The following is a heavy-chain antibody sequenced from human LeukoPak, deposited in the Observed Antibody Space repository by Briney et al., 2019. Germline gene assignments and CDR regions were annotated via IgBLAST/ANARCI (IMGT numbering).Heavy chain of an antibody. D-gene: IGHD3-10*01. CDR1: GFTVSSNY. Sequence: GGSLRLSCAASGFTVSSNYMSWVRQAPGKGLEWVSVIYSGGSTYYAASVKGGFTISRDNSKNTLYLQINSLRAEDTPVDYCARRPSGRDYYYGMDVWGHGTTVTVSS. CDR2: IYSGGST. J-gene: IGHJ6*02. CDR3: ARRPSGRDYYYGMDV. V-gene: IGHV3-53*01.